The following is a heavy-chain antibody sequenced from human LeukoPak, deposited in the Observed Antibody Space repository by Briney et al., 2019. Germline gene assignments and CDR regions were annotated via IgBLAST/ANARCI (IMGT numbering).Heavy chain of an antibody. D-gene: IGHD2-21*02. CDR2: ISNSGSTI. J-gene: IGHJ1*01. CDR1: GFTFRSHS. V-gene: IGHV3-48*01. CDR3: GVVVTAGPGTVQH. Sequence: PGGSLRLSCAASGFTFRSHSMHWLRQAPGKGLEWVSYISNSGSTIYYADSVRGRFTISRDNAKNSLFLQMNSLRAEDTALYYCGVVVTAGPGTVQHWGQGTLVSVSS.